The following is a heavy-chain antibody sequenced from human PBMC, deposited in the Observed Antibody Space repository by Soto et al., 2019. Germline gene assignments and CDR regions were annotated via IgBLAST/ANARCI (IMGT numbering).Heavy chain of an antibody. CDR3: ARDLGDGSNMGPSYNWFDP. CDR2: INPSGGST. V-gene: IGHV1-46*01. CDR1: GYTFTSYY. J-gene: IGHJ5*02. Sequence: ASVKVSCKASGYTFTSYYMHWVRQAPGQGLEWMGIINPSGGSTSYAQKFQGRVTMTRDTSTSTVYMELSSLRSEDTAVYYCARDLGDGSNMGPSYNWFDPWGQGTLVTVSP. D-gene: IGHD3-10*01.